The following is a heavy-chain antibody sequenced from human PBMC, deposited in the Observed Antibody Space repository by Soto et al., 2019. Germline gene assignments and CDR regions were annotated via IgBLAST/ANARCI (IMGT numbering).Heavy chain of an antibody. J-gene: IGHJ3*02. D-gene: IGHD6-19*01. CDR2: IRDSGGNT. V-gene: IGHV3-23*01. CDR1: GFTFSTYA. Sequence: EVQLLESGGGLVQPGGSLRLSCAASGFTFSTYAMSWVRQPPGKRLEWVATIRDSGGNTQYADSVKGRFTTSRDNSENAVYLPMNGLRAEETAVYYWARVKAQILSSGWYGGCDIWGHGTIVTVSS. CDR3: ARVKAQILSSGWYGGCDI.